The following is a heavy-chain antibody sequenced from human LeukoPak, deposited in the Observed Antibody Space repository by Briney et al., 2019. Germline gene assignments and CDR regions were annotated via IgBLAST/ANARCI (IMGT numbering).Heavy chain of an antibody. CDR2: INPSGGGT. D-gene: IGHD3-9*01. CDR3: ARGDRLPGYSAPVGDY. V-gene: IGHV1-46*01. CDR1: GYSFVSYY. J-gene: IGHJ4*02. Sequence: GASVKVSCKAAGYSFVSYYMHWVRQAPGQGLEWMAIINPSGGGTTYAQKFQGRVTVTMDTSTRTVYMDLSSLRSDDTAVYYCARGDRLPGYSAPVGDYLGQGTLVTVSS.